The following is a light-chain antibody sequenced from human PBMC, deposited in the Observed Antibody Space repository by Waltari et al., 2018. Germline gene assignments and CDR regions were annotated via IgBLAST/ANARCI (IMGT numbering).Light chain of an antibody. CDR1: QSLVYSDGNTY. Sequence: DVVMTQSPLSLPVTLGQPASISCRSSQSLVYSDGNTYLNWFQQRPGQSPRRLISKVSTRDAGVPDRFSGSESGTDFRLRNNKLDGGHVELYYYMEDKHWCPYTGAQW. CDR2: KVS. V-gene: IGKV2-30*01. J-gene: IGKJ2*01. CDR3: MEDKHWCPYT.